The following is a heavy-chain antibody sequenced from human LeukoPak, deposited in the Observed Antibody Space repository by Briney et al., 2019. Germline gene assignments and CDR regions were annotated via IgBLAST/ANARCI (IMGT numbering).Heavy chain of an antibody. CDR3: AREGWLQSDAFDI. V-gene: IGHV1-69*05. Sequence: SVKVSCKASGSTFSSYAISWVRQAPGQGLEWMGRIIPIFGTANYAQKFQGRVTITTDESTSTAYMELSSLRSEDTAVYYCAREGWLQSDAFDIWGQGTMVTVSS. CDR1: GSTFSSYA. D-gene: IGHD5-24*01. CDR2: IIPIFGTA. J-gene: IGHJ3*02.